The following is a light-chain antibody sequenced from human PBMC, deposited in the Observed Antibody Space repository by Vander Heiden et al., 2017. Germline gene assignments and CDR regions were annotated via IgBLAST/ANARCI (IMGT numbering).Light chain of an antibody. CDR3: QQNDDLPLT. Sequence: DIQMTQSPSSLSASVGDRVTITCQASQDISNYLNWYQQKLGKALKLLVYDASDLETGVPSRFSGSGSGTDFSLTISSLQPEDVATYYCQQNDDLPLTFGGGTTVEIK. V-gene: IGKV1-33*01. CDR1: QDISNY. J-gene: IGKJ4*01. CDR2: DAS.